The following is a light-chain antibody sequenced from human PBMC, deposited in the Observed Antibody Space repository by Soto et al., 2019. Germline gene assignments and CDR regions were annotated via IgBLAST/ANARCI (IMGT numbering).Light chain of an antibody. V-gene: IGKV1-5*01. J-gene: IGKJ1*01. CDR3: QQYNSYSWT. CDR2: DAS. Sequence: DIPMTQSQSSLSESARQCVNIXCRPSQSISSYLIWHQQKPGKAPNLLIYDASSLESGVPSRFSGRGSGTEFTLTISSLQPDDSATYYCQQYNSYSWTFGQGTKVDIK. CDR1: QSISSY.